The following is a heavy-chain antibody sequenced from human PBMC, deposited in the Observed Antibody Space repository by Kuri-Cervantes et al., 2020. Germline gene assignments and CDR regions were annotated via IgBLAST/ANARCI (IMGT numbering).Heavy chain of an antibody. CDR2: IKQDGSEK. CDR1: GFTFSSYW. D-gene: IGHD2-2*01. CDR3: TIVVVPAANWFDP. J-gene: IGHJ5*02. Sequence: GESLKISCAASGFTFSSYWMSWVRQAPGKGLEWVANIKQDGSEKYYVDSVKGRFTISRDNAKNSLYLQMNSLRAEDTAVYYCTIVVVPAANWFDPWGQGTLVTVSS. V-gene: IGHV3-7*03.